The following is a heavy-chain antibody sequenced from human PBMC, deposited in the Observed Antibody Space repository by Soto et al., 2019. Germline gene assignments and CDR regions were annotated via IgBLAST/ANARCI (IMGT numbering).Heavy chain of an antibody. CDR2: IYSTGNT. Sequence: SETLSLTCTVSGDSIRSSSYCGWIRQPPGKGLEWIGSIYSTGNTYYDPSLNSQVTISVDTSKNQFSLNVISVTAADTAVYYCRRSSRYSTDVWGQGTTVT. CDR3: RRSSRYSTDV. D-gene: IGHD6-13*01. CDR1: GDSIRSSSY. V-gene: IGHV4-39*01. J-gene: IGHJ6*02.